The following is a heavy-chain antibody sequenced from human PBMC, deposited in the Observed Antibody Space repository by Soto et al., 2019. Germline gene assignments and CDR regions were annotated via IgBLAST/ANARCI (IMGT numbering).Heavy chain of an antibody. V-gene: IGHV4-59*01. CDR2: IYYSGST. Sequence: SETLSLTCTVSGGSISGYYWSWIRQPPGKGLEWIGFIYYSGSTNYNPSLKSRVTISVDTSKNQFSLKLSSVTAADTAVYYCAREYVAIDYWGQGTPVTVSS. J-gene: IGHJ4*02. CDR1: GGSISGYY. CDR3: AREYVAIDY. D-gene: IGHD5-12*01.